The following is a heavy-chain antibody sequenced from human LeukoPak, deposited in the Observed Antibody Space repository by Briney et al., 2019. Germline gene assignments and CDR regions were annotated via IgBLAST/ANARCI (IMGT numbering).Heavy chain of an antibody. J-gene: IGHJ6*02. CDR1: GFTFSSYG. CDR3: AREEHDYVWGSYRYYYYYGIDV. CDR2: VSFDGSNE. V-gene: IGHV3-30*03. Sequence: GGSLRLSCADSGFTFSSYGMHWVRQSPGRGLEWVSFVSFDGSNEFYAYSLKGRFTISRDNSKDTLQLQMDSLRAEDTALYYCAREEHDYVWGSYRYYYYYGIDVWGQGTTVTVSS. D-gene: IGHD3-16*02.